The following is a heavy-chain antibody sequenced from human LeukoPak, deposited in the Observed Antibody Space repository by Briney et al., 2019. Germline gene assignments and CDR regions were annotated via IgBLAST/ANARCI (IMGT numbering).Heavy chain of an antibody. V-gene: IGHV3-23*01. CDR1: GFTFSSYA. Sequence: GGSLRLSCAASGFTFSSYAMSWVRQAPGKGREWVSAISGSGGSTYYADSVKGRFTISRDNSKNTLYLQMNSLRAEDTAVYYCAKDRNGRIVVADAFDIWGQGTMVTVSS. CDR2: ISGSGGST. D-gene: IGHD3-22*01. CDR3: AKDRNGRIVVADAFDI. J-gene: IGHJ3*02.